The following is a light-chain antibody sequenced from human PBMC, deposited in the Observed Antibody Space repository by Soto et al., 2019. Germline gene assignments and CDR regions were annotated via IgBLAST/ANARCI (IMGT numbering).Light chain of an antibody. Sequence: EIVLTQSPATLSSFPGDRVTLSFRASQYINTRLAWYQQKPGQAPRLLIYGASSRATGIPDRFSGSGSGTELTLTISSLQSEDFAVYYCQQYGSSGTFGQGTKVDIK. CDR2: GAS. CDR1: QYINTR. CDR3: QQYGSSGT. J-gene: IGKJ1*01. V-gene: IGKV3-20*01.